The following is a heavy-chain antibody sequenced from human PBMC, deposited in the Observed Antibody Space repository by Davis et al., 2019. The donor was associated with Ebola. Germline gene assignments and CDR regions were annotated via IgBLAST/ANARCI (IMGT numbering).Heavy chain of an antibody. V-gene: IGHV3-48*01. CDR2: ISSSSSTI. Sequence: PSETLSLTCAASGFTFSSYSMNWVRQAPGKGLEWVSYISSSSSTIYYADSVKGRFTISRDNSKNTLYLQMNSLRAEDTAVYYCARATHFDYWGQGTLVTVSS. D-gene: IGHD5-12*01. CDR3: ARATHFDY. J-gene: IGHJ4*02. CDR1: GFTFSSYS.